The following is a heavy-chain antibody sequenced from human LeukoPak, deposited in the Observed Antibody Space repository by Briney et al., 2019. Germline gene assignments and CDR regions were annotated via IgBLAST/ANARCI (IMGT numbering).Heavy chain of an antibody. CDR2: LYNSGNT. Sequence: SETLSLTCTVSGDSISSHFWTWIRQPPGKGLEWLGYLYNSGNTNYNPSLKSRVTMSVDTSKNQFSLRLTSVTAADTAVYYCARGRLTTPNWFGPWGQGILVTVSS. D-gene: IGHD1/OR15-1a*01. J-gene: IGHJ5*02. CDR3: ARGRLTTPNWFGP. V-gene: IGHV4-59*11. CDR1: GDSISSHF.